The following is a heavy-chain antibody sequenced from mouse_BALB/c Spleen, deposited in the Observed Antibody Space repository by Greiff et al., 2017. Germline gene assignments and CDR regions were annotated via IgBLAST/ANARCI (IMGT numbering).Heavy chain of an antibody. Sequence: EVQLVESGGGLVKPGGSLKLSCAASGFTFSDYYMYWVRQTPEKRLEWVATISDGGSYTYYPDSVKGRFTISRDNAKNNLYLQMSSLKSEDTAMYYCARAYRSYAMDYWGQGTSVTVSS. CDR2: ISDGGSYT. CDR1: GFTFSDYY. J-gene: IGHJ4*01. V-gene: IGHV5-4*02. CDR3: ARAYRSYAMDY. D-gene: IGHD2-14*01.